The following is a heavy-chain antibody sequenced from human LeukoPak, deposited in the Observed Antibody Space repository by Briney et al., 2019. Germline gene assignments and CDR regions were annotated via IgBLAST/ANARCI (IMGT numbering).Heavy chain of an antibody. CDR1: GGSISSGSYY. D-gene: IGHD6-19*01. CDR2: IYTSGST. CDR3: AREGSSHNFDY. J-gene: IGHJ4*02. V-gene: IGHV4-61*02. Sequence: SEILSLTCTVSGGSISSGSYYWSWIRQPAGKGLEWIGRIYTSGSTNYNPSLKSRVTISVDTSKNQFSLKLSSVTAADTAVYYSAREGSSHNFDYWGQGTLVTVSS.